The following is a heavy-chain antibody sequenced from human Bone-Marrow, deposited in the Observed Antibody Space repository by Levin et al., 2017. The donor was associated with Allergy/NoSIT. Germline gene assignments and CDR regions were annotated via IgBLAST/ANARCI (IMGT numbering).Heavy chain of an antibody. D-gene: IGHD3-9*01. CDR3: AKETGWGHAFDI. J-gene: IGHJ3*02. V-gene: IGHV3-23*01. CDR2: ISASGDGT. CDR1: GFTFNNYG. Sequence: PGGSLRLSCAASGFTFNNYGMSWVRQAPGKGLEWVSGISASGDGTYYSDSVKGRFTVSRDNSMDTLYLQMDSLRAEDTAIFYCAKETGWGHAFDIWGQGTMVTVSS.